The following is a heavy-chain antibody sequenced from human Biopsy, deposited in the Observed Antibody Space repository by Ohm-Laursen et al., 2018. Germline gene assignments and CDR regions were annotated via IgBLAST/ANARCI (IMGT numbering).Heavy chain of an antibody. Sequence: SQTLSLTCSVSGDSISSSTYYWGWIRQPPGRGPEWIGPIRNTYFRTSLKSRVTMSVNNSKNQLSLKLSSITAADTGVYYCAQTRNDYGGFYFDYWGRGTLVTVSS. V-gene: IGHV4-39*01. CDR3: AQTRNDYGGFYFDY. CDR2: IRNT. J-gene: IGHJ4*02. CDR1: GDSISSSTYY. D-gene: IGHD4/OR15-4a*01.